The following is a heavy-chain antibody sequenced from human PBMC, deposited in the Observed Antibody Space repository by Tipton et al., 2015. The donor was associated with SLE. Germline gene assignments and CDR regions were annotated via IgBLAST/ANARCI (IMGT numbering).Heavy chain of an antibody. J-gene: IGHJ6*02. D-gene: IGHD2-21*01. V-gene: IGHV4-4*07. CDR1: GGSIGNNQ. CDR2: VYNSGTS. CDR3: ARDLGSLWSRYGLDI. Sequence: TLSLTCTVSGGSIGNNQWSWIRQPAGRGLEWIGRVYNSGTSRYNPSLKSRVVVAMDASKNQVSRKLRSVTAADTAVYYCARDLGSLWSRYGLDIWSQGTTVTVSS.